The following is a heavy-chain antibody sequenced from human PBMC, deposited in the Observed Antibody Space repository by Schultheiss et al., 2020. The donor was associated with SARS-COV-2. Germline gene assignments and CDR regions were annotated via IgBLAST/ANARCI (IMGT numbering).Heavy chain of an antibody. D-gene: IGHD3-16*02. Sequence: SETLSLTCTVSGGSISSYYWSWIRQPPGKGLEWIGYIYYSGSTNYNPSLKSRVTISVDTSKNQFSLKLSSVTAADTAVYYCARPRSGGELSPPTHWGQGTLVTVSS. V-gene: IGHV4-59*08. CDR2: IYYSGST. CDR1: GGSISSYY. J-gene: IGHJ4*02. CDR3: ARPRSGGELSPPTH.